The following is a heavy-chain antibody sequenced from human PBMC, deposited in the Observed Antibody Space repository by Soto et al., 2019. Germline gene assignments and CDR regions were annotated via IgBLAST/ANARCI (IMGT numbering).Heavy chain of an antibody. CDR3: ARGYPRSILSTSLTTSYWFDS. CDR2: INHRGTT. Sequence: QVQLQQWGTGLLKPSETLSLHCAVYGESLRGYYWSWIRQTPAMGLEWIGEINHRGTTNHDSSLKGRAISSTDTSKNQVSLRLNYVTSADTAVYYCARGYPRSILSTSLTTSYWFDSWGQGTLVTVSS. CDR1: GESLRGYY. V-gene: IGHV4-34*04. D-gene: IGHD2-21*01. J-gene: IGHJ5*01.